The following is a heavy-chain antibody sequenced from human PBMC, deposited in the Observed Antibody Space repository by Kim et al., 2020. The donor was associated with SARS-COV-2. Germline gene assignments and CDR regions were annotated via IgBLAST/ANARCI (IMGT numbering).Heavy chain of an antibody. V-gene: IGHV3-11*01. CDR2: LSGSGSAI. D-gene: IGHD3-10*01. J-gene: IGHJ4*02. Sequence: GGSLRLSCAASGFTFSDFAMSWIRQAPGKGLEWLSYLSGSGSAIYYEDSVKARFTISRDNAKNSLYLQMNSLRVEDTAVYYCGRVSLWGGDYWGQGTLVTVSS. CDR3: GRVSLWGGDY. CDR1: GFTFSDFA.